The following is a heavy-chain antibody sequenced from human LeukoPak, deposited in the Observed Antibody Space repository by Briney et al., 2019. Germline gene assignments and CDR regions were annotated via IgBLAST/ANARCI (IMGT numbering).Heavy chain of an antibody. J-gene: IGHJ4*02. CDR3: AKDYCSSTTCYYNY. CDR1: GFTFSGSA. V-gene: IGHV3-9*01. CDR2: ISWNSGNI. D-gene: IGHD2-2*01. Sequence: TGGSLRLSCAASGFTFSGSAMHWVRQAPGKGLEWVSGISWNSGNIGYADSVKGRFTISRDNAKNSLFLQMNSLRAEDTALYYCAKDYCSSTTCYYNYWGQGTLVTVSS.